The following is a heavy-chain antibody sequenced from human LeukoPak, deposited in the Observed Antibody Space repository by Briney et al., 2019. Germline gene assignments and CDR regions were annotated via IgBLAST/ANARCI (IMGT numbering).Heavy chain of an antibody. J-gene: IGHJ5*02. D-gene: IGHD2-15*01. Sequence: SETLSLTCTVSGGSISSSSYYWGCIRQPPGKGLEWIGSIYYRGSTLYNPSLKSRVAISVDPSKNQFSLKLSSVTAADTAVYYCARDHCSGGSCFNWFDPWGQGTLVTVSS. CDR2: IYYRGST. V-gene: IGHV4-39*07. CDR3: ARDHCSGGSCFNWFDP. CDR1: GGSISSSSYY.